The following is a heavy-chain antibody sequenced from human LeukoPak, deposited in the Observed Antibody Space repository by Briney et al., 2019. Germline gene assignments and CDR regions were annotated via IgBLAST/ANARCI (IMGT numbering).Heavy chain of an antibody. CDR3: ARVDWGYCGGGSCSYDFDY. Sequence: GGSLRLSCAASKFTFSSYEMNWVRQAPGKGLEWVSYISSSGSTIYYADSVKGRFTISRDNSKNTLYLQMNSLRAEDTAVDYGARVDWGYCGGGSCSYDFDYWGQGTLVTVSS. V-gene: IGHV3-48*03. CDR1: KFTFSSYE. J-gene: IGHJ4*02. CDR2: ISSSGSTI. D-gene: IGHD2-15*01.